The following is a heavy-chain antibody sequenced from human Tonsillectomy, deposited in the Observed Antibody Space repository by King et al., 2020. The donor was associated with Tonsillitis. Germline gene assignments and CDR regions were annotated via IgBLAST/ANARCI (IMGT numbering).Heavy chain of an antibody. Sequence: VQLQESGPGLVKPSETLSLTCTVSGGSISSYYWNWIRQPPGKGLEWIGFIYYSGSTNYNPSLKSRVTISLDTSKNQFSLKLSSVTAADTAVYYWAKIAAPYWYFDLWGRGTLVTVSS. CDR2: IYYSGST. CDR3: AKIAAPYWYFDL. CDR1: GGSISSYY. J-gene: IGHJ2*01. D-gene: IGHD6-25*01. V-gene: IGHV4-59*01.